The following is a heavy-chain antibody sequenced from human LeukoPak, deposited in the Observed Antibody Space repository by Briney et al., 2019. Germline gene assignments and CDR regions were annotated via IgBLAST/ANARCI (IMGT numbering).Heavy chain of an antibody. CDR1: GYSISSGYY. V-gene: IGHV4-38-2*02. CDR3: ARESGSYNSFDY. D-gene: IGHD1-26*01. Sequence: SETLSLTCAVSGYSISSGYYWGWIRQPPGKGLEWIGSIFRSGSTHYHPSLKSRVTISVDTSKNQFSLKLSSVTAADTAVYYCARESGSYNSFDYWGQGTLVTVSS. J-gene: IGHJ4*02. CDR2: IFRSGST.